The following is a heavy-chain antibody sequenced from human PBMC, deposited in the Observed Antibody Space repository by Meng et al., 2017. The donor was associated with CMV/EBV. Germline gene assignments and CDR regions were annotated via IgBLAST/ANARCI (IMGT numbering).Heavy chain of an antibody. CDR3: AADSNGGSSSWLGHYYYYGMDV. CDR2: IVVGSGNT. V-gene: IGHV1-58*01. CDR1: GFTFTSSA. J-gene: IGHJ6*02. D-gene: IGHD6-13*01. Sequence: SVKVSCKASGFTFTSSAVQWVRQARGQRLEWIVWIVVGSGNTNYAQKFQERVTITRDLSTSTACMELSSLRSEDTAVYYCAADSNGGSSSWLGHYYYYGMDVWGQGTTVTVSS.